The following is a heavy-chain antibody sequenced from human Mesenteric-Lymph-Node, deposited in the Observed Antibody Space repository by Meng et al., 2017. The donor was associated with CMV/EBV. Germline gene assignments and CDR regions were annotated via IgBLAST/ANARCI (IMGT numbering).Heavy chain of an antibody. D-gene: IGHD3-9*01. Sequence: QVQLHQWGAGLLKPSETLSVTCAVYGGSFSGYYWNWIRQSPEKGLEWIGEINHSGSTTYNPSFTSRIIISVDTSTNQISLNMSSVTAADTAVYYCARGSSYYILTGYFDYWGQGALVTVSS. CDR1: GGSFSGYY. J-gene: IGHJ4*02. CDR2: INHSGST. CDR3: ARGSSYYILTGYFDY. V-gene: IGHV4-34*01.